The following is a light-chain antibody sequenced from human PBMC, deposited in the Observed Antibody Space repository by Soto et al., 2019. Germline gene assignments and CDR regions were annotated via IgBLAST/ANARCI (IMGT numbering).Light chain of an antibody. CDR1: NIGSKS. J-gene: IGLJ2*01. Sequence: SYELTQTPSVSMAPGQTAMITCAGNNIGSKSVHWYQQKPGQAPVLVVHDDDDRPSGIPERFSGSKSGDMATLTINRVEAGDEADYYCQVWDGSSEHVVFGGGTKLTVL. CDR2: DDD. CDR3: QVWDGSSEHVV. V-gene: IGLV3-21*02.